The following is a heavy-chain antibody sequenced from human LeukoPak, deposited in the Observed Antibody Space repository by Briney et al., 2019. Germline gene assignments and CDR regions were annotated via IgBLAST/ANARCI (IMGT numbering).Heavy chain of an antibody. D-gene: IGHD1/OR15-1a*01. CDR2: ISGSGGST. J-gene: IGHJ4*02. V-gene: IGHV3-23*01. Sequence: PGRSLRLSCAASGFTFSSYAMSWVRQAPGKGLEWVSAISGSGGSTYYADSVKGRFTISRDNFKNTLYLQMNGLRVEDTAVYYCAKVRSGNNYYFDYWGQGTLVTVSS. CDR1: GFTFSSYA. CDR3: AKVRSGNNYYFDY.